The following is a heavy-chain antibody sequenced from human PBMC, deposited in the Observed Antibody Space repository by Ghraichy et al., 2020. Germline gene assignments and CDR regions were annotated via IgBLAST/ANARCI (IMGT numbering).Heavy chain of an antibody. Sequence: SETLSLTCTVSGDSFSSYYWSWIRQSAGKGLEWIGRIYTSGSTNYNPSLESRITMSVDTSKNQFSLKLSSVTAADTAVYYCARDGHDCSGGNCYSDGFDYWGQGTLVTVCS. CDR2: IYTSGST. D-gene: IGHD2-15*01. V-gene: IGHV4-4*07. CDR1: GDSFSSYY. CDR3: ARDGHDCSGGNCYSDGFDY. J-gene: IGHJ4*02.